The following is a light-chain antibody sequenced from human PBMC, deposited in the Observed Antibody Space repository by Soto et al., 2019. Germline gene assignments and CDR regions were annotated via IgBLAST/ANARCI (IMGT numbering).Light chain of an antibody. J-gene: IGKJ5*01. V-gene: IGKV3D-20*02. Sequence: EIVLTESPGTLSLSPGERATLSCRASQCVSSSYLAWYQQKPVQAPRLLIYGASSRATGIPDRFSGSGSGTDFTLTISNLEPEDFAVYYCQVRTNWSIAFGRGTRLEIK. CDR2: GAS. CDR3: QVRTNWSIA. CDR1: QCVSSSY.